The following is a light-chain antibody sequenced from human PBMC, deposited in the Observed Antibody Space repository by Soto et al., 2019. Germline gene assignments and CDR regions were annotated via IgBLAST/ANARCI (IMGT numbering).Light chain of an antibody. V-gene: IGKV3-20*01. CDR3: HQYGRSPRT. Sequence: EVVLTQSPGTLSLSPGESATLSCRASQSVSSTYFAWYRQRRGQAPRLVIHGGSARAAGIPDRFSGSGSGTDFTLTISRLETEDFAVYYCHQYGRSPRTFGQGTKVEI. CDR2: GGS. J-gene: IGKJ2*01. CDR1: QSVSSTY.